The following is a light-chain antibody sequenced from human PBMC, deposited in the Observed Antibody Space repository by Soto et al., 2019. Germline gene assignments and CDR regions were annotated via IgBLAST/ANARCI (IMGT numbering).Light chain of an antibody. J-gene: IGKJ4*01. CDR3: QQYNNLPLT. CDR2: GAS. V-gene: IGKV3-15*01. Sequence: EIVLTQSPATLSVSPGDRATLSCRASQSVSSDLAWFQQKPGQAPRFLIYGASTRATGIPARFSGSGSGTEFTLTISSLQSEDFAIYYCQQYNNLPLTFGGGTKVEIK. CDR1: QSVSSD.